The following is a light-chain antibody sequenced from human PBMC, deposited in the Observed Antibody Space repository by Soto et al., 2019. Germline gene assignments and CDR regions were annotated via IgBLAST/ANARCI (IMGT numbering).Light chain of an antibody. CDR3: QQYGSSPLT. Sequence: EIVLTQSPGTLSLSPGERATLSCRASQSVTSSYLAWYQQKPGQAPRLLIYGASSRASGIPDRFSGSGSGTDFTITISGLEPEDFAVYYFQQYGSSPLTFGGGTKVEIK. CDR1: QSVTSSY. CDR2: GAS. V-gene: IGKV3-20*01. J-gene: IGKJ4*01.